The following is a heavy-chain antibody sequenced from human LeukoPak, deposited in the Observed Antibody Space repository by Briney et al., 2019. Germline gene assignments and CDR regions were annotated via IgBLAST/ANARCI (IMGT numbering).Heavy chain of an antibody. CDR1: GGTFSSYA. CDR3: AREAYYYDSSGHAFDI. J-gene: IGHJ3*02. D-gene: IGHD3-22*01. V-gene: IGHV1-69*05. CDR2: IIPIFGTA. Sequence: ASVKVSCKASGGTFSSYAISWVRQAPGQGLEWMGGIIPIFGTANYAQKFQGRVTITTDESTSTAYMELSSLRSEDTAVYYCAREAYYYDSSGHAFDIWGQGTMVTVSS.